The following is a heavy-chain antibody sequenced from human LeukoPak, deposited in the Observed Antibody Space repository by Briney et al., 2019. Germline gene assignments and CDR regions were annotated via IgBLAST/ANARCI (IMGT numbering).Heavy chain of an antibody. D-gene: IGHD6-19*01. Sequence: GGSLRLSCAASGFTFSSYWMSWVRQAPGKGLGWVANIKQDGSEKYYVDSVKGRFTISRDNAKNSLYLQMNSLRAEDTAVYYCARVVYSSGWSFDYWGQGTLVTVSS. V-gene: IGHV3-7*01. CDR2: IKQDGSEK. CDR1: GFTFSSYW. J-gene: IGHJ4*02. CDR3: ARVVYSSGWSFDY.